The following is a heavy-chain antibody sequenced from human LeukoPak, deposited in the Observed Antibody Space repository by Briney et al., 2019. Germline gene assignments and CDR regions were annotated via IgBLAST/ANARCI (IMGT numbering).Heavy chain of an antibody. D-gene: IGHD3-22*01. J-gene: IGHJ4*02. V-gene: IGHV1-2*02. Sequence: GASVKVSCKAFGYTITGYYMHWVRQAPGQGLEWMGWINPSSGATFYAQKFQGRVTMTRDTSISTAYMELSRLTSDDTAVYYCARDQEGYSDSSGYYSHIFDYWGQGTLVTVSS. CDR1: GYTITGYY. CDR3: ARDQEGYSDSSGYYSHIFDY. CDR2: INPSSGAT.